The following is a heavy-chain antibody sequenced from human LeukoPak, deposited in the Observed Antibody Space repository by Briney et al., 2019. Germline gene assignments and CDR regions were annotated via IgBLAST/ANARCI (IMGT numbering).Heavy chain of an antibody. J-gene: IGHJ5*02. CDR3: ARESNWFDP. V-gene: IGHV4-30-2*01. Sequence: TSQTLSLTCAVSGGSISSGGYSWSWIRQPPGKGLEWIGYIYHSGSTYYNPSLKSRVTISVDRSKNQFSLKLSSVTAADTAVYYCARESNWFDPWGQGTLVTVSS. CDR2: IYHSGST. CDR1: GGSISSGGYS.